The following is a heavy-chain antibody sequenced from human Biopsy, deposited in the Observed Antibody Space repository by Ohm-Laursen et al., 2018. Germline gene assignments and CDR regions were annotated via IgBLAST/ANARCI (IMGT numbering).Heavy chain of an antibody. J-gene: IGHJ4*02. Sequence: GTLSLTCAVSGGSINSYYWSWMRQPAGKGLEWIGRLFTSGTTNYSPSLNNRVTMSVDTSKNQFSLRLTSVTAADTAVYYCVRGGSGSFPFDYWDPGTLVTVSS. CDR1: GGSINSYY. D-gene: IGHD3-10*01. CDR2: LFTSGTT. V-gene: IGHV4-4*07. CDR3: VRGGSGSFPFDY.